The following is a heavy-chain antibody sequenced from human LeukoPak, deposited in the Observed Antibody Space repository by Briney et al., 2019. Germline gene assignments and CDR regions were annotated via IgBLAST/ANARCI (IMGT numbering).Heavy chain of an antibody. D-gene: IGHD3-16*01. CDR2: INHSGST. CDR1: GGSLSGYY. J-gene: IGHJ4*02. V-gene: IGHV4-34*01. CDR3: ARTDYVWGSSLDY. Sequence: SSETLSLTCAVYGGSLSGYYWSWIRQPPGKGLEWIGEINHSGSTNYNPSLKSRVTISVDTSKNQFSLKLSSVTAADTAVYYCARTDYVWGSSLDYWGQGILVTVSS.